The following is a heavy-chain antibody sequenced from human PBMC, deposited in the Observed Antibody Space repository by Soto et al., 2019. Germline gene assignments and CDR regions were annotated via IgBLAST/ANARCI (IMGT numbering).Heavy chain of an antibody. V-gene: IGHV3-21*01. CDR2: ISSSSSYI. Sequence: GGSLRLSCAASGFTFSSYSMNWVRQAPGKGLEWVSSISSSSSYIYYADSVKGRFTISRDNAKNSLYLQMNSPRAEDTAVYYCARAVNWNEFDPWGQGTLVTVSS. J-gene: IGHJ5*02. D-gene: IGHD1-1*01. CDR3: ARAVNWNEFDP. CDR1: GFTFSSYS.